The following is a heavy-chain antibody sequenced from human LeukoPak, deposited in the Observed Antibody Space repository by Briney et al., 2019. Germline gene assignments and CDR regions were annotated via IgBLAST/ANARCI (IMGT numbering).Heavy chain of an antibody. Sequence: GGSLRLSCAASGITFSAYSLNWIRQAPGKGLEWVATITGDSTYISHADSVKGRFIISRDNAKNSVYLQMNSLRAEDTAVYYCARDKAAAGRGWFDPWGQGTLVTVSS. CDR3: ARDKAAAGRGWFDP. CDR1: GITFSAYS. J-gene: IGHJ5*02. D-gene: IGHD6-13*01. V-gene: IGHV3-21*01. CDR2: ITGDSTYI.